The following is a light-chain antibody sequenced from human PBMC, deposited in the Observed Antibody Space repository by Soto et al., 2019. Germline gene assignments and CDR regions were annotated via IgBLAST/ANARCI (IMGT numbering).Light chain of an antibody. CDR3: QQYNNWPYT. Sequence: EIVMTQSPATLSVSPGERATLSCRASQSVSSNLAWYQQKPGQAPRLLIYGASTRATGIPARFSGSRSGTEFTLTISSRQSEDFAVYYCQQYNNWPYTFGQGTKLEIK. V-gene: IGKV3-15*01. CDR2: GAS. J-gene: IGKJ2*01. CDR1: QSVSSN.